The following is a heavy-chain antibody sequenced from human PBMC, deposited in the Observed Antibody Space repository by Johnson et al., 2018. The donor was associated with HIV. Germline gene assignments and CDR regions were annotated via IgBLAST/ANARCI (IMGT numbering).Heavy chain of an antibody. CDR1: GFTFSSYA. D-gene: IGHD3-3*01. CDR2: ISYDGSNT. V-gene: IGHV3-30*04. CDR3: ARGDFWSGYPDAFDI. J-gene: IGHJ3*02. Sequence: VQLVESGGGVVQPGRSLRLSCAASGFTFSSYAMHWVRQAPGKGLEWVAVISYDGSNTYYADSVKGRFTISRDNSKNTLYLQMNSLRAEDTAVYYCARGDFWSGYPDAFDIWGQGTMVTVSS.